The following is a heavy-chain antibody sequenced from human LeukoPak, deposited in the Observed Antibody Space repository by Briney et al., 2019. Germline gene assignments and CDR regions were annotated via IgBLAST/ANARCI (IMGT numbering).Heavy chain of an antibody. CDR1: GGSISSYY. D-gene: IGHD3-10*01. Sequence: SETLSLTCTASGGSISSYYWSWIRQSPGKGLECIGYIHYTGSTNYNPSLKSRVTISVETSKNQFSLKSKSVTAADTAVYYCARGGYYGSGNDFRFDPWGQGTLVTVSS. J-gene: IGHJ5*02. CDR3: ARGGYYGSGNDFRFDP. V-gene: IGHV4-59*01. CDR2: IHYTGST.